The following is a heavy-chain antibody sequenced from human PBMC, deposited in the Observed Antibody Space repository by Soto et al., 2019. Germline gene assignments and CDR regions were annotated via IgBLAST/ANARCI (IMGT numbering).Heavy chain of an antibody. J-gene: IGHJ4*02. CDR3: VRDVGFDYVN. CDR2: IKQDESEK. V-gene: IGHV3-7*01. D-gene: IGHD3-16*01. CDR1: GFSFISYW. Sequence: GXSVRLSCRGSGFSFISYWMSWVRQAPGKGLEWVASIKQDESEKYYVDSVKGRFTISRDNVDDSVFLHMNSLSAEDTAVYFCVRDVGFDYVNWGQGTLVTVSS.